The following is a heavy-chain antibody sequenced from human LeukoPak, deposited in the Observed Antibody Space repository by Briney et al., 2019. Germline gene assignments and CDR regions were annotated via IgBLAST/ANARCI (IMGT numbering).Heavy chain of an antibody. CDR1: GSTFSSYA. V-gene: IGHV3-23*01. CDR3: AKGSYYYDSADYFDY. CDR2: LSGSGGNT. Sequence: QPGGSLRLSCAASGSTFSSYAMSWVRQAPGMGLEWVSTLSGSGGNTYYADSVKGRVTISRDNSKNTLYLQMNSLRAEDTAVYHCAKGSYYYDSADYFDYWGQGTLVTVSS. J-gene: IGHJ4*02. D-gene: IGHD3-22*01.